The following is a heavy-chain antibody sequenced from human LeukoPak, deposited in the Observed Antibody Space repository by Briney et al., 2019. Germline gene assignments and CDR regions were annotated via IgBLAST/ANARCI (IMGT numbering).Heavy chain of an antibody. CDR1: GGSISSYY. V-gene: IGHV4-59*01. D-gene: IGHD3-22*01. CDR3: ARDRDYYDSRIFDY. J-gene: IGHJ4*02. CDR2: IYYSGST. Sequence: PSETLSLTCTVSGGSISSYYWSWIRQPPGKGLEWIGCIYYSGSTNYNPSLKSRVTISVDTSKNQFSLKLSSVTAADTAVYYCARDRDYYDSRIFDYWGQGTLVTVSS.